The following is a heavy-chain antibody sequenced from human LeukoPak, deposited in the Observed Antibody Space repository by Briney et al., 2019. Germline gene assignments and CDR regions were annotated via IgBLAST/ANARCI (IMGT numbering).Heavy chain of an antibody. CDR2: INESGNT. V-gene: IGHV4-34*01. Sequence: ASETLSLTCGVYGGSFTNYYWSWIRQPPGKGLEWIGEINESGNTHFHPSLKSRVTMSLDTSKNHFSLKMTSVTAADTAVYYCARVPITGTSTDRWGQGTLVTVSS. CDR3: ARVPITGTSTDR. D-gene: IGHD1-7*01. CDR1: GGSFTNYY. J-gene: IGHJ5*02.